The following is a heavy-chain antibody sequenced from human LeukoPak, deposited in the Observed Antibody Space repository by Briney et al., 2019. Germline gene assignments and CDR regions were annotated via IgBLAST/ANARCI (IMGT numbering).Heavy chain of an antibody. D-gene: IGHD1-14*01. CDR1: GFSLSTHGMG. J-gene: IGHJ5*01. V-gene: IGHV2-5*02. CDR2: IFWDDDE. Sequence: SGPTLVKPTQTLTLTCTFSGFSLSTHGMGVGWIRQPPGKALEWLALIFWDDDERYSPSLKSRLTITKDTFKNQVVLTMTNMDPLETTKKYRAHRHNPGRTGPVITFDSWGQGTLVTVSS. CDR3: AHRHNPGRTGPVITFDS.